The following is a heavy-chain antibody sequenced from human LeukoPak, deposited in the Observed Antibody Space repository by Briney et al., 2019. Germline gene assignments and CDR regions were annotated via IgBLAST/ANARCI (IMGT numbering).Heavy chain of an antibody. CDR2: ISYDGSNK. Sequence: GRSLRLSCAASGFTFSSYTMHWVRQAPGKGLEWVAFISYDGSNKNSADSVKGRFTISRDNAKNSLYLQMNSLRAEDTAVYYCARYGASSSRSYIDYWGQGTLVTVSS. CDR1: GFTFSSYT. V-gene: IGHV3-30*07. J-gene: IGHJ4*02. CDR3: ARYGASSSRSYIDY. D-gene: IGHD2-2*01.